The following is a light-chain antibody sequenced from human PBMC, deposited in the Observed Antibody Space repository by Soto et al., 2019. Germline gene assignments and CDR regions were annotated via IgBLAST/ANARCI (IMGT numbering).Light chain of an antibody. CDR2: AAS. J-gene: IGKJ2*01. CDR1: ESIANY. Sequence: DIQMTQSPSSLSASVGDRVTITCRASESIANYLNWYQQKPGKAPNLLIYAASTLQTGVPSRFSGSGSGTDYTLTISSLQTEDFASYFCQQIYISPYTFGHGTKLDI. V-gene: IGKV1-39*01. CDR3: QQIYISPYT.